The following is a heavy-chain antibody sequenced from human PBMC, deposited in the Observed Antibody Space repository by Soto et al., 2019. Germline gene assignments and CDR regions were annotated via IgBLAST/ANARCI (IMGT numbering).Heavy chain of an antibody. V-gene: IGHV5-51*01. D-gene: IGHD3-22*01. J-gene: IGHJ4*02. Sequence: GESLKISCKGSGYSFTSYWIGWVRQMPGKGLEWMGIIYPGDSDTRYSPSFQGQVTISADNSKNTLYLQMNRLRAEDTAVYYCAKALITMIVVASTFDYWGQGILVTVSS. CDR1: GYSFTSYW. CDR2: IYPGDSDT. CDR3: AKALITMIVVASTFDY.